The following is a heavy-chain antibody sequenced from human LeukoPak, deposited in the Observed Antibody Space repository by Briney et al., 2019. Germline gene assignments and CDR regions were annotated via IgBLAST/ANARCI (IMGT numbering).Heavy chain of an antibody. J-gene: IGHJ4*02. D-gene: IGHD2-15*01. Sequence: KTGGSLRLSCAASGFTFSSYWMHWVRQAPGKGLLWVSRSNGDGSSTAYADSVKGRFTISRDNAKNTLYLQMNSLRAEDAALYYCARAGYCSGGNYYSSYYDYWGQGTLVTVSS. CDR3: ARAGYCSGGNYYSSYYDY. CDR2: SNGDGSST. CDR1: GFTFSSYW. V-gene: IGHV3-74*01.